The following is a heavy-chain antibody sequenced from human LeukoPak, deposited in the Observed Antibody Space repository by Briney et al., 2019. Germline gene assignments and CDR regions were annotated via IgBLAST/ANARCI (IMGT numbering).Heavy chain of an antibody. CDR1: GYTFTSYY. J-gene: IGHJ4*02. D-gene: IGHD6-13*01. Sequence: AASVKVSCKASGYTFTSYYMHWVRQAPGQGLEWMGIINPSGGSTSYAQKFQGRVTMTRNTSISTAYMELSSLRSEDTAVYYCARAGAVIGWRYSSSWYDYWGQGTLVTVSS. CDR3: ARAGAVIGWRYSSSWYDY. CDR2: INPSGGST. V-gene: IGHV1-46*01.